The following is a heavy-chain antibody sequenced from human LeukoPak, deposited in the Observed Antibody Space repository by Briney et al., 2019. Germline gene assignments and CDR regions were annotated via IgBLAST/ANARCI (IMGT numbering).Heavy chain of an antibody. CDR3: ARGWLRSDYCFDS. CDR1: GFTFSSFA. J-gene: IGHJ4*02. V-gene: IGHV3-30*04. CDR2: MSYDGSTE. D-gene: IGHD5-12*01. Sequence: GGSLRLSCAASGFTFSSFAMYWVRQAPGKGLEWVAVMSYDGSTENYADSVTGRFTISRDNSKNTLYLQMNSLRPEDTAVYYCARGWLRSDYCFDSWGQGTLVTVSS.